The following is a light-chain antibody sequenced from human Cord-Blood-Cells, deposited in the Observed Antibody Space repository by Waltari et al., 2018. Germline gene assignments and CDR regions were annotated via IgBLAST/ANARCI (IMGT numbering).Light chain of an antibody. J-gene: IGLJ3*02. CDR2: RNN. V-gene: IGLV1-47*01. CDR1: SSNIGSNY. CDR3: AAWDDSLSGWV. Sequence: HSLLTQQPSASGTPGRRVTISCSGRSSNIGSNYVYWYQQLPGTAPKLLIYRNNQRPSGVPDRFSGSKSGTSASLAISGLRSEDEADYYCAAWDDSLSGWVFGGGTKLTVL.